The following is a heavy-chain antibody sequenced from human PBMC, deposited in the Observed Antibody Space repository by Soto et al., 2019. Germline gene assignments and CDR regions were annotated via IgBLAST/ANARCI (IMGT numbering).Heavy chain of an antibody. CDR3: ARTLFGWGIWFAP. D-gene: IGHD3-10*02. Sequence: QVQLQESGPGLVKPSETLSLTCTVSGGSISSYYWSWIRQPPGKGLEWIGYIYYSGGTNYNPSLKRRVTRSVDTSKHRFSLQLSSVTAADTPVYYCARTLFGWGIWFAPGGQGTLVTVSS. CDR2: IYYSGGT. J-gene: IGHJ5*02. V-gene: IGHV4-59*01. CDR1: GGSISSYY.